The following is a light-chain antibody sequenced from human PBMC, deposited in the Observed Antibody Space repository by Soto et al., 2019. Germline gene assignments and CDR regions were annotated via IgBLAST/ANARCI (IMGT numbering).Light chain of an antibody. V-gene: IGLV2-23*01. CDR3: CSYAGSSIFYV. CDR2: EGS. Sequence: QSALTQPASVSASPGQSITISCTGTSSDVGSYNLVSWYQQHPGKAPKLMIYEGSKRPSGVSNRFSGSKSGNTASLTISGLQAEDEADYYCCSYAGSSIFYVFGTGTKVTVL. J-gene: IGLJ1*01. CDR1: SSDVGSYNL.